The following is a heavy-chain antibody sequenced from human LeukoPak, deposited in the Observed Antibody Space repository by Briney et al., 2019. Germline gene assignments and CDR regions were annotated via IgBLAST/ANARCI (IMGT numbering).Heavy chain of an antibody. J-gene: IGHJ6*03. V-gene: IGHV4-34*01. CDR1: GGSFTDFY. CDR2: IKHNGDT. Sequence: SETLSLTCAVFGGSFTDFYWTWIRQSPGNGLEWIGEIKHNGDTIYNPSFKSRVTISLDTSKNQFSLKLSSVTAADTAVYYCARDPGSYYYYYYYMGVWGKGTTVTISS. CDR3: ARDPGSYYYYYYYMGV. D-gene: IGHD1-26*01.